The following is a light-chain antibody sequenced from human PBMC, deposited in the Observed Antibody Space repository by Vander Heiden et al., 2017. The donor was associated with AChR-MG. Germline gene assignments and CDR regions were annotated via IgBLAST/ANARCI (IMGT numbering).Light chain of an antibody. V-gene: IGKV1-5*03. J-gene: IGKJ1*01. Sequence: DIQMTPSPSTLSASVGDRVPITCRASQSIGTGMAWYQQKPGKAPNLLIYKASSLESVVPSRFSGSGSGTEFTLTISSLQPDDFATDYCLDYKSYPWTFGQGTKVEI. CDR3: LDYKSYPWT. CDR1: QSIGTG. CDR2: KAS.